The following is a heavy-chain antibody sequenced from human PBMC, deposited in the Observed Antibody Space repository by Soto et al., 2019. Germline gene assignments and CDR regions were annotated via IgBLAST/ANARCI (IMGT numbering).Heavy chain of an antibody. V-gene: IGHV4-30-4*01. D-gene: IGHD3-22*01. CDR2: IYYSGST. Sequence: SETLSLTCTVSGGSISSGDYFWSWIRQPPGNGLEWIGYIYYSGSTYYNPSLKSRVTISVDTSKKQFSLKLSSVTAADTAVYYCARVDEDSSGYYSYYFDYWGQGTLVTVSS. J-gene: IGHJ4*02. CDR1: GGSISSGDYF. CDR3: ARVDEDSSGYYSYYFDY.